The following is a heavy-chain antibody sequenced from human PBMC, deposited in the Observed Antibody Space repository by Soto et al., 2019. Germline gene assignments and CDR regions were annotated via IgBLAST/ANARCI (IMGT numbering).Heavy chain of an antibody. V-gene: IGHV1-69*10. CDR3: ASTYNNSGYYAVDAFDI. D-gene: IGHD3-22*01. Sequence: SVKVPSTASGGTFISYAIIWVRQAPGQGLEWMGGIMPMFDMTNYAQKFQGRVTITADKSTNTAYMELSSLRSEDSALYFCASTYNNSGYYAVDAFDIWGQGTMVT. CDR1: GGTFISYA. J-gene: IGHJ3*02. CDR2: IMPMFDMT.